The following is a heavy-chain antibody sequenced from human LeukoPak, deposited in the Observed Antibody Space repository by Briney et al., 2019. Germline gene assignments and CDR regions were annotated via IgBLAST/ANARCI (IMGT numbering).Heavy chain of an antibody. CDR3: ARGSPPTAQPVVLYDY. CDR2: INPSGGST. J-gene: IGHJ4*02. CDR1: GYTFTSYY. V-gene: IGHV1-46*01. D-gene: IGHD6-6*01. Sequence: GASVKVSCKASGYTFTSYYMHWVRQAPGQGLEWMGIINPSGGSTSYAQKFQGRVTMTRDMSTSTVYMELSSLRSEDTAVYYCARGSPPTAQPVVLYDYWGQGTLVTVSS.